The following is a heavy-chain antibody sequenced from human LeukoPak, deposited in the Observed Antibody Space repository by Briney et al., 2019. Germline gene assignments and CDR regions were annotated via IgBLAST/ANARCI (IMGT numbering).Heavy chain of an antibody. D-gene: IGHD2-8*01. CDR2: MNPNSGNT. Sequence: ASVKVSCKASGYTFTSYDINWVRQATGQGLEWMGWMNPNSGNTGYAQKFQGRVTMTRNTSISTAYMELSSLRSDDTAVYYCARSSFRYCTNGVCYDIYFDYWGQGTLVTVSS. V-gene: IGHV1-8*01. CDR3: ARSSFRYCTNGVCYDIYFDY. CDR1: GYTFTSYD. J-gene: IGHJ4*02.